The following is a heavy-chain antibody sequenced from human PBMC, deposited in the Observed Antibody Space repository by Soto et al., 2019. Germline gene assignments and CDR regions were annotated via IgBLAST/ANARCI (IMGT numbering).Heavy chain of an antibody. D-gene: IGHD4-4*01. V-gene: IGHV3-15*07. J-gene: IGHJ6*02. Sequence: GGSLRLSCAASGFTFSNAWMNWVRQAPGKGLEWVGRIKSKTDGGTTDYAAPVKGRFTISRDDSKNTLYLQMNSLKTEDTAVYYCTTGEPTVTPGYYYYYGMDVWGQGTTVTVSS. CDR2: IKSKTDGGTT. CDR1: GFTFSNAW. CDR3: TTGEPTVTPGYYYYYGMDV.